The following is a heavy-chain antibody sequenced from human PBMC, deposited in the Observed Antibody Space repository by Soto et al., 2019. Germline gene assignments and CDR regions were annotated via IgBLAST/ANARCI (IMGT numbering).Heavy chain of an antibody. V-gene: IGHV4-59*06. Sequence: PSETLSLTCSVSGGSISNYYWSWIRQPPGKGLEWIGYIYYSGSTYYNPSLKSRVTISVDTSKNQFSLKLSSVTAADTAVYYCASGGALIWFGELGVMDVWGQGTTVTVSS. CDR1: GGSISNYY. J-gene: IGHJ6*02. D-gene: IGHD3-10*01. CDR3: ASGGALIWFGELGVMDV. CDR2: IYYSGST.